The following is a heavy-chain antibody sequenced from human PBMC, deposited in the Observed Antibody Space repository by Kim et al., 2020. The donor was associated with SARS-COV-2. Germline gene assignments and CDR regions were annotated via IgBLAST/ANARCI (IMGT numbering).Heavy chain of an antibody. Sequence: GGSLRLSCATSGFTFTSYAMSWVRQAPGKGLEWVSGISGSGGDTYYPDSVRGRFTMSRDNSKNTVYLRMSSLRAEDTAMYFCAILYSSGTYYFDFWGQGTLVTVSS. D-gene: IGHD6-19*01. J-gene: IGHJ4*02. V-gene: IGHV3-23*01. CDR1: GFTFTSYA. CDR3: AILYSSGTYYFDF. CDR2: ISGSGGDT.